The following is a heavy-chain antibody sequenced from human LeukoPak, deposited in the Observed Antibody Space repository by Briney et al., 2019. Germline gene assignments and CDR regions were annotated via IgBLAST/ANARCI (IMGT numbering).Heavy chain of an antibody. CDR2: INHNGSS. Sequence: SETLSLTCAVYGGSFSDSYWSWIRQPPGKGLEWIGEINHNGSSNYSPSLKSRITISIDTSKNQFSLRLSSVTAADTAVYYCAREGYYDSSGYYPTFTPSEVGYWGQGTLVTVSS. J-gene: IGHJ4*02. V-gene: IGHV4-34*01. CDR1: GGSFSDSY. CDR3: AREGYYDSSGYYPTFTPSEVGY. D-gene: IGHD3-22*01.